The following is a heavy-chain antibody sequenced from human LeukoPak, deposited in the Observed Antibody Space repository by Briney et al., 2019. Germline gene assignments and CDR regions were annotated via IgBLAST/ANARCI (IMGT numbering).Heavy chain of an antibody. Sequence: SETLSLTCTVSGGSISSYYWSWIRQPPGKGLEWIGYIYYSGSTNYNPSLKSRVTISVDTSKNQFSLKLSSVTAADTAVYYCARHVTAHYDILTGYYNDAFDIWGQGTMVTVSS. V-gene: IGHV4-59*08. D-gene: IGHD3-9*01. CDR2: IYYSGST. J-gene: IGHJ3*02. CDR1: GGSISSYY. CDR3: ARHVTAHYDILTGYYNDAFDI.